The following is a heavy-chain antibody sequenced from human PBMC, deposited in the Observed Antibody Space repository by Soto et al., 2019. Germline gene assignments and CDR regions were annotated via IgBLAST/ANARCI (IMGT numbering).Heavy chain of an antibody. V-gene: IGHV3-64D*06. CDR3: VKDLLGPYCSGGSCQPTDY. J-gene: IGHJ4*02. CDR2: ISSNGGST. Sequence: GGSLRLSCSASGFTFSSYAMHWVRQAPGKGLEYVSAISSNGGSTYYADSVKGRFTISRDNSKNTLYLQMSSLRAEDTAVYYCVKDLLGPYCSGGSCQPTDYWGQGTLVTVSS. D-gene: IGHD2-15*01. CDR1: GFTFSSYA.